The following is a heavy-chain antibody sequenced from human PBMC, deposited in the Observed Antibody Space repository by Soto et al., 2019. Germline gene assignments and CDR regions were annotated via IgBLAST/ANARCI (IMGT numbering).Heavy chain of an antibody. J-gene: IGHJ3*02. CDR1: GYTFTSYG. D-gene: IGHD3-10*02. CDR3: ARPIDDVARAPSDAFDI. CDR2: INAGNGNT. V-gene: IGHV1-3*01. Sequence: ASVKVSCKASGYTFTSYGISWVRQAPGQGLEWMGWINAGNGNTKYSQKFQGRVTITRDTSASTAYMELSSLRSEDTAVYYCARPIDDVARAPSDAFDIWGQGTMVTVSS.